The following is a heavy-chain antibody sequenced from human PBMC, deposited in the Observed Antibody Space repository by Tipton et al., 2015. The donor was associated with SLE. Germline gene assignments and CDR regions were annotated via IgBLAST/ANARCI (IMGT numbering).Heavy chain of an antibody. CDR2: INSDESST. CDR3: ARGRDYYDSSGADAFDI. V-gene: IGHV3-74*01. CDR1: GFTFSSYG. J-gene: IGHJ3*02. D-gene: IGHD3-22*01. Sequence: SLRLSCAASGFTFSSYGMHWVRQAPGKGLVWVSRINSDESSTSYADSVKGRFTISRDNAKNTLYLQMNSLRVEDTAVYYCARGRDYYDSSGADAFDIWGQGTMVTVSS.